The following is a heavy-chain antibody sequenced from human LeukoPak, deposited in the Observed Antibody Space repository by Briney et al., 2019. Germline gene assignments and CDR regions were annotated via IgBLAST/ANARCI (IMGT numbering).Heavy chain of an antibody. CDR2: IDWDDDK. V-gene: IGHV2-70*04. D-gene: IGHD2-2*02. Sequence: SGPALVKPTQTLTLTCTFSGFSLSTSGMRVSWIRQPPGKALEWLARIDWDDDKFYSTSLKTRLTISKDTSKNQVVLTMTNMVPVDTATYYCARSPYCSSTSCYTYFDYWGQGTLVTVSS. CDR1: GFSLSTSGMR. CDR3: ARSPYCSSTSCYTYFDY. J-gene: IGHJ4*02.